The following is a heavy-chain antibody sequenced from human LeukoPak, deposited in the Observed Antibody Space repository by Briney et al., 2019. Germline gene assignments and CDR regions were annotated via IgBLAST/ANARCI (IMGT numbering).Heavy chain of an antibody. CDR1: GYTFTSYG. CDR2: ISAYNGNT. J-gene: IGHJ4*02. V-gene: IGHV1-18*01. Sequence: ASVKVSCKASGYTFTSYGISWVRQAPGQGLEWMGRISAYNGNTNYAQKLQGRVTLSTDTSTNTAYIELRSLSSDDTAMYYCARDPSNSAGYHAHFDSWGQGTLVTVSS. D-gene: IGHD5-12*01. CDR3: ARDPSNSAGYHAHFDS.